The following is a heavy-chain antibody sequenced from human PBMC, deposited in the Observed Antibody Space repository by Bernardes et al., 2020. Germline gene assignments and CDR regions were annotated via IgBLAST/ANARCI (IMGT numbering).Heavy chain of an antibody. CDR3: ARVGIGGIWVGEFIDTLDM. CDR2: ISSSGGTT. J-gene: IGHJ3*02. Sequence: GGSLRLSCEASGFTFGTYALSWVRQAPGKGLEWVSAISSSGGTTFYADFVKGRFTISRDNSKNMLFLQMSGLRVEDTGHYHCARVGIGGIWVGEFIDTLDMWDQGTTVTVSS. D-gene: IGHD3-10*01. CDR1: GFTFGTYA. V-gene: IGHV3-23*01.